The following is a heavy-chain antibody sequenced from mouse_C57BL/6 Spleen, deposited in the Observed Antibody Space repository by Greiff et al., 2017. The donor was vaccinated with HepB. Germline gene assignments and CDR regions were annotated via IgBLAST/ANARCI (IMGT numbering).Heavy chain of an antibody. J-gene: IGHJ3*01. Sequence: EVHLVESGGGLVKPGGSLKLSCAASGFTFSSYAMSWVRQTPEKRLEWVATISDGGSYTYYPDNVKGRFTISRDNAKNNLYLQMSHLKSEDTAMYYCARGEDYSNPFAYWGQGTLVTVSA. CDR2: ISDGGSYT. V-gene: IGHV5-4*01. D-gene: IGHD2-5*01. CDR1: GFTFSSYA. CDR3: ARGEDYSNPFAY.